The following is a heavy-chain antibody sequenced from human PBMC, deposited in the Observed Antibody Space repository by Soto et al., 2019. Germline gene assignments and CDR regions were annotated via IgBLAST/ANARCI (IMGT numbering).Heavy chain of an antibody. CDR1: GGPFSGVY. Sequence: SETLSLTCAVSGGPFSGVYWSWIRQPPGKGLEWIGGVNHRGSANYNPSLESRVTMSVDTSKNQFSLKLTSVTAADSAVYYCARDAFCGSGTCRVGHWFDPWGQGALVTVSS. CDR3: ARDAFCGSGTCRVGHWFDP. V-gene: IGHV4-34*01. CDR2: VNHRGSA. D-gene: IGHD2-21*01. J-gene: IGHJ5*02.